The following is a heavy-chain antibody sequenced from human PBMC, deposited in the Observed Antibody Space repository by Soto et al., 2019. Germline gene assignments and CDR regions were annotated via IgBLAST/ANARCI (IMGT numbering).Heavy chain of an antibody. Sequence: QVQLQQWGAGLLKPSETLSLTCAVYGGSFSGYYWSWIRQPPGKGLEWIGEINHSGSTNYNPSLKSRVTISVDTSKNQFSRKLSSVTAADTAVYYCARGRYSSSWYSLNWFDPWGQGTLVTVSS. CDR2: INHSGST. J-gene: IGHJ5*02. V-gene: IGHV4-34*01. CDR1: GGSFSGYY. CDR3: ARGRYSSSWYSLNWFDP. D-gene: IGHD6-13*01.